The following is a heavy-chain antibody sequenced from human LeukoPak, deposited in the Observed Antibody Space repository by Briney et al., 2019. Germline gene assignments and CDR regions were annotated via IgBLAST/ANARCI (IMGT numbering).Heavy chain of an antibody. CDR2: TYYRSTWYN. Sequence: QSQTLSLTCAISGDSVSSNSVTWNRIRQSPSRGLEWLGRTYYRSTWYNDYAVSVRGRITVNPDTSKNQFSLHLNSVTPEDTAVYYCARRLTQYDCFDPWGQGILVTVSS. D-gene: IGHD2-2*01. J-gene: IGHJ5*02. V-gene: IGHV6-1*01. CDR1: GDSVSSNSVT. CDR3: ARRLTQYDCFDP.